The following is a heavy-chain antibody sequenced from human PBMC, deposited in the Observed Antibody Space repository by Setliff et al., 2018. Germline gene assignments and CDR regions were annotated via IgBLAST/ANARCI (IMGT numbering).Heavy chain of an antibody. J-gene: IGHJ4*02. Sequence: PSETLSLTCTVSGGSISYNYWSWIRQPAGKGLQWIGRINTSGSTKYNPSLKSRVTMSVDTSRNQFSLELRSVTAADTAVYYCARLPPLHTPMALTFDYWGQGILVTVSS. CDR2: INTSGST. D-gene: IGHD5-18*01. V-gene: IGHV4-4*07. CDR3: ARLPPLHTPMALTFDY. CDR1: GGSISYNY.